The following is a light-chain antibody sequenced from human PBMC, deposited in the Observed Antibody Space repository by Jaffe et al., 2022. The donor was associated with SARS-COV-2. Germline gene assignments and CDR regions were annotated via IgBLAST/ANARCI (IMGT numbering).Light chain of an antibody. V-gene: IGLV1-51*01. CDR1: SSNIGNNY. Sequence: QSVLTQPPSVSAAPGQKVTISCSGSSSNIGNNYVSWYQQLPGTAPKLLIFDSNKRPSGIPDRFSGSKSGTSATLGITGLQTGDEADYYCGTWDSSLSGWLFGGGTKLTVL. J-gene: IGLJ3*02. CDR2: DSN. CDR3: GTWDSSLSGWL.